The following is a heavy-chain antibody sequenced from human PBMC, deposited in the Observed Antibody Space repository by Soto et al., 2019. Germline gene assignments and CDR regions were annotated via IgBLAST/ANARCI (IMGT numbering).Heavy chain of an antibody. CDR1: GGSFSGYI. J-gene: IGHJ4*02. CDR2: INHSGSA. D-gene: IGHD1-26*01. V-gene: IGHV4-34*01. Sequence: SATLSLTCDVYGGSFSGYIWTWIRQTPGKGLQWIGQINHSGSANYNPSLKSRVTISVHTSNSQFSLELNSVTAADTAVYYCARGLISGSHYSGGWYYFDSWGQGTQVTVSS. CDR3: ARGLISGSHYSGGWYYFDS.